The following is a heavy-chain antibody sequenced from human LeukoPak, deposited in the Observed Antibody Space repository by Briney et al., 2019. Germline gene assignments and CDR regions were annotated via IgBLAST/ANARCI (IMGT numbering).Heavy chain of an antibody. Sequence: ASVKVSCKASGYTFTGYYMHWVRQAPGQGLEWMGWISAYNGNTNYAQKLQGRVTMTTDTSTSTAYMELRSLRSDDTAVYYCPRGRTKLERFFDYWGQGTLVTVSS. CDR1: GYTFTGYY. CDR2: ISAYNGNT. V-gene: IGHV1-18*04. J-gene: IGHJ4*02. D-gene: IGHD1-1*01. CDR3: PRGRTKLERFFDY.